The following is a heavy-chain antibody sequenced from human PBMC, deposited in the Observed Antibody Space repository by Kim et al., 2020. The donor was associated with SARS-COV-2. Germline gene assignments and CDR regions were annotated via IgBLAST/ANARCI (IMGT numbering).Heavy chain of an antibody. CDR3: SRGGYGDYGDY. Sequence: ASVKVSCKASGYTFTSYSISWVRQAPGQGLEWMGGISFYSGDMKYAQNVQGRLTLTTDTSTNTAYMELRSLRPDDTAVYFCSRGGYGDYGDYWGQGTLVFVSS. J-gene: IGHJ4*02. CDR2: ISFYSGDM. D-gene: IGHD2-15*01. CDR1: GYTFTSYS. V-gene: IGHV1-18*04.